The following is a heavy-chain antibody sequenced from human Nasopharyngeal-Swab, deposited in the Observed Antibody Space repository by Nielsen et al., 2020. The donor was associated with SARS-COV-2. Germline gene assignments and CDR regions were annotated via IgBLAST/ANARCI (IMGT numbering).Heavy chain of an antibody. CDR3: ARDGLTMVRGVFDY. J-gene: IGHJ4*02. Sequence: GGSLSLSCAASGFTFSSYCMHWVRQAPGKGLEWVAVIWYDGSNKYYADSVKGRFTISRDNSKNTLYLQMNSLRAEDTAVYYCARDGLTMVRGVFDYWGQGTLVTVSS. CDR1: GFTFSSYC. D-gene: IGHD3-10*01. CDR2: IWYDGSNK. V-gene: IGHV3-33*01.